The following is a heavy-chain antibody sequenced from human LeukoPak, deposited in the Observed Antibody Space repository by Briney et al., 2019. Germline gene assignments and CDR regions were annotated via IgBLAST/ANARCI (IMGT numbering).Heavy chain of an antibody. V-gene: IGHV4-39*01. J-gene: IGHJ4*02. Sequence: SETLSLTCTVSGGPISSSSYYWRWIRQPPGKGLEWIGSIYYSGSTYYNPSLKSRVTISVDTSKNQFSLKLSSVTAADTAVYYCARGIYGYYGSGIDYWGQGTLVTVSS. CDR1: GGPISSSSYY. CDR2: IYYSGST. D-gene: IGHD3-10*01. CDR3: ARGIYGYYGSGIDY.